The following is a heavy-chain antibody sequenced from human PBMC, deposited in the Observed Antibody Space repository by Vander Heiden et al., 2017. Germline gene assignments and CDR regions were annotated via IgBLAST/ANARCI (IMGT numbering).Heavy chain of an antibody. V-gene: IGHV4-34*01. D-gene: IGHD6-19*01. J-gene: IGHJ4*02. Sequence: QVQLQQWGAGLLKPSETLSLTCAVYGGSFSGYYWSWIRQPPGKGLEWIGEINHSGSTNYNPSLKSRVTISVDTSKNQFSLKLSSVTAADTAVYYCARGRLYSSGWYRGGGNYFDYWGQGTLVTVSS. CDR2: INHSGST. CDR1: GGSFSGYY. CDR3: ARGRLYSSGWYRGGGNYFDY.